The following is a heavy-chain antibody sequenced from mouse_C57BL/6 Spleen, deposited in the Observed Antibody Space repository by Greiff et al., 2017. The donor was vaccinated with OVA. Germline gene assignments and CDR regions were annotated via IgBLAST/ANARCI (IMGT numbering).Heavy chain of an antibody. V-gene: IGHV1-81*01. CDR2: IYPRSGNT. D-gene: IGHD1-1*01. J-gene: IGHJ2*01. Sequence: QVQLQQSGAELARPGASVKLSCKASGYTFTSYGISWVKQRTGQGLEWIGEIYPRSGNTYYNEKFKGKATLTADKSSSTAYMELRSLTSEDSAVYFCARGYGSSYNFDDWGQGTTLTVSS. CDR3: ARGYGSSYNFDD. CDR1: GYTFTSYG.